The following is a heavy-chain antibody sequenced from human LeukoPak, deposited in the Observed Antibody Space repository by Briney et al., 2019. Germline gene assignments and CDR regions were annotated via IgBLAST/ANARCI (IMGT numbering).Heavy chain of an antibody. D-gene: IGHD1-1*01. V-gene: IGHV3-15*01. J-gene: IGHJ4*02. CDR3: ATGVVTGTSR. CDR2: IRSRTEGETK. Sequence: GGSLRLSCAVSRITFRNDWMSWVRQAPGKGLEWVARIRSRTEGETKEYAASVKGRFTISRDDSRSRLYLQMNSLKTEDTAVYYCATGVVTGTSRWGQGTLVTVSS. CDR1: RITFRNDW.